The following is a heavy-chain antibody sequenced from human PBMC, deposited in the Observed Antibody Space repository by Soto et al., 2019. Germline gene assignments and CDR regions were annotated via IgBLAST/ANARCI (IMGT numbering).Heavy chain of an antibody. CDR1: GFTLTSYG. J-gene: IGHJ4*02. V-gene: IGHV3-30*18. CDR2: ISYDGNNK. Sequence: GGSLRLSCAASGFTLTSYGMHWVRQAPGKGLEWVAVISYDGNNKYYADSVKGRFTISRDKSKNRLYLQMNSLRAEDTAVYYCVKELGVAGSSYESFFDYWGQGTLVTVSS. CDR3: VKELGVAGSSYESFFDY. D-gene: IGHD5-18*01.